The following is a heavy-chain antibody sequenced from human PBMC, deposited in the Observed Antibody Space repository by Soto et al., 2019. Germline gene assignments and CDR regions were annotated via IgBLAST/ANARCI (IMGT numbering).Heavy chain of an antibody. Sequence: GGSLRLSCLASRFTFSTYAMHWVRQAPGKGLECCSTIRSNGGSTYYADSVKGRFTISRDNSKNTLYLQMSSLRAEDTAVYYCVKYYFDSSGYYGLNAFDIWGQGTMVTVSS. D-gene: IGHD3-22*01. V-gene: IGHV3-64D*06. J-gene: IGHJ3*02. CDR1: RFTFSTYA. CDR3: VKYYFDSSGYYGLNAFDI. CDR2: IRSNGGST.